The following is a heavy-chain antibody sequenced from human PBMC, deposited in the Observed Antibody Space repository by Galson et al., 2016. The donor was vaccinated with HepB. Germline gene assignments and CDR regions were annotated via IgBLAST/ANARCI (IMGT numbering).Heavy chain of an antibody. V-gene: IGHV3-48*03. CDR3: AKVDCGGDCKRFDY. Sequence: SLRLSCAASGFTFSSYVMNWVRQAPGKGLEWVSYVSTSGSATNMFYADSVKGRFTISRDNSKNTLYLQMSSLRAGDTALYYCAKVDCGGDCKRFDYWGQGTLVTVSS. CDR2: VSTSGSATNM. CDR1: GFTFSSYV. D-gene: IGHD2-21*02. J-gene: IGHJ4*02.